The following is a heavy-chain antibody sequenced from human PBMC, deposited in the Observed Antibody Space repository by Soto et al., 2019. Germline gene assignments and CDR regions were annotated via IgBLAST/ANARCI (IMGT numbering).Heavy chain of an antibody. V-gene: IGHV4-39*01. CDR1: GGPITSSYY. D-gene: IGHD2-2*02. J-gene: IGHJ4*02. Sequence: PSETLSLTCTVPGGPITSSYYWAWFRQPPGKGLEWIGSIYYSGSTYYNPSLKSRVTISVDTSKNQFSLKLSSVTAADTAVYYCATIPATTILTDYWGQGTLVTVS. CDR3: ATIPATTILTDY. CDR2: IYYSGST.